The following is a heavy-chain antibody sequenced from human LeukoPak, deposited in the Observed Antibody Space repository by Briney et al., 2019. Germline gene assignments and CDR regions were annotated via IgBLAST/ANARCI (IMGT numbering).Heavy chain of an antibody. Sequence: QTGGSLRLSCAASGFTFRTYWMHWVRQAPGKGPVWVSRINSDGNSPSYADSVKGRFTISRDNAKNTLSLQMNSLRAEDTAVYYCVRDVGGDDAFDLWGQGTMVTVSS. J-gene: IGHJ3*01. V-gene: IGHV3-74*01. D-gene: IGHD3-10*01. CDR2: INSDGNSP. CDR3: VRDVGGDDAFDL. CDR1: GFTFRTYW.